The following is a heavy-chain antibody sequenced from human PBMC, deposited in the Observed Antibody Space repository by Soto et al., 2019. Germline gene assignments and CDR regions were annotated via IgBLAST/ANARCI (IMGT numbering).Heavy chain of an antibody. D-gene: IGHD6-6*01. J-gene: IGHJ6*02. Sequence: EVQLVESGGGLVQPGGSLRLSCAASGFTFSSYEMNWVRQAPGKGLEWVSYISSSGSTIYYADSVKGRFTISRDNAKNSLYLQMNSLRAEDTAVYYCATSSSYYYYYGMDVWGQGTTVTVSS. CDR3: ATSSSYYYYYGMDV. CDR2: ISSSGSTI. CDR1: GFTFSSYE. V-gene: IGHV3-48*03.